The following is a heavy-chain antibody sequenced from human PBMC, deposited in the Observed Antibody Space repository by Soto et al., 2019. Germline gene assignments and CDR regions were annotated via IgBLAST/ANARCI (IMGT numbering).Heavy chain of an antibody. CDR1: GFTFSSYG. CDR3: AKGEGVLLWFGEVFVPDY. V-gene: IGHV3-30*18. D-gene: IGHD3-10*01. CDR2: ISYDGSNK. Sequence: QVQLVESGGGVVQPGRSLRLSCAASGFTFSSYGMHWVRQAPGKGLEWVAVISYDGSNKYYADSVKGRFTISRDNSKNTLYLQMNSLRAEDTAVYYCAKGEGVLLWFGEVFVPDYWGQGTLVTVSS. J-gene: IGHJ4*02.